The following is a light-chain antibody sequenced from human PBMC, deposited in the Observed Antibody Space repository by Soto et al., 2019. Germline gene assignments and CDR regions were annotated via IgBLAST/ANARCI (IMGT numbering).Light chain of an antibody. V-gene: IGKV3-15*01. CDR2: GAS. Sequence: EIVLTQSPATLSVSPGERATLSCRASQSVGSNLAWYQQKPGRAPRLLIFGASTRATGAPTRFSGSGSGTEFTLTISSLQSEDFALYFCQQYYNRPPWTFGQGTKVEIK. CDR1: QSVGSN. J-gene: IGKJ1*01. CDR3: QQYYNRPPWT.